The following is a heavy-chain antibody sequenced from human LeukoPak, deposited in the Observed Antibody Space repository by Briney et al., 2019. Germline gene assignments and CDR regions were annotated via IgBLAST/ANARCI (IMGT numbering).Heavy chain of an antibody. CDR3: ARVIRRGYGFDY. Sequence: SETLSLTCTVSGGSISSSSYYWGWIRQPPGKGLEWIGSIYYSGSTYYNPSLKSRVTISVDTSKNQFSLKLSSVTAADTAVYYCARVIRRGYGFDYWGQGTLVTVSS. D-gene: IGHD4-17*01. J-gene: IGHJ4*02. CDR1: GGSISSSSYY. CDR2: IYYSGST. V-gene: IGHV4-39*07.